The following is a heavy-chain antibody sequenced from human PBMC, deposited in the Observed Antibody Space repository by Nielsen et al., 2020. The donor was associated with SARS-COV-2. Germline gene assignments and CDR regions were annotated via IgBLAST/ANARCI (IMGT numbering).Heavy chain of an antibody. CDR1: GYSLTASW. V-gene: IGHV5-10-1*01. CDR2: IDPSDSYT. J-gene: IGHJ4*02. D-gene: IGHD3-22*01. CDR3: ASSDEPYYYDSSGSLDY. Sequence: GESLKISCTGSGYSLTASWISWVRQMPGKALEWMGRIDPSDSYTNYSPSFQGHVTISADKSISTAYLQWSSLKASDTAMYYCASSDEPYYYDSSGSLDYWGQGTLVTVSS.